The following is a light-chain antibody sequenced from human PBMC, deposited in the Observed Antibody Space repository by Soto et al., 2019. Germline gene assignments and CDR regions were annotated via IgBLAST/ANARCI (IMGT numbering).Light chain of an antibody. CDR3: QSYDSSPSGYV. J-gene: IGLJ1*01. CDR2: ANI. V-gene: IGLV1-40*01. Sequence: QSVLTQPPSVSGAPGQRVTISCTGSSSNIGAGYDVHWYQQLPGTAPKLLIYANINRPAGVPDRFSGSKSGTSASLAITGLQAEDEADYYCQSYDSSPSGYVFGTGTKFTVL. CDR1: SSNIGAGYD.